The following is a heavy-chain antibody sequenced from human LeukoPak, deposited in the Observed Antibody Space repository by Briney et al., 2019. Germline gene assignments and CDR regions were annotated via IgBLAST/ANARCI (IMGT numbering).Heavy chain of an antibody. V-gene: IGHV3-66*01. CDR1: GFTVSSSS. Sequence: GGSLRLSCAASGFTVSSSSMNWVRLGPGKGLEWVSVISSDGNTYYADSVKGRFTISRDNSRNTLSLQMHGLRADDTAVYYCARGQEQFSSPWQWGPRRENFYYGMDVWGQGTTVTVSS. CDR2: ISSDGNT. CDR3: ARGQEQFSSPWQWGPRRENFYYGMDV. D-gene: IGHD6-19*01. J-gene: IGHJ6*02.